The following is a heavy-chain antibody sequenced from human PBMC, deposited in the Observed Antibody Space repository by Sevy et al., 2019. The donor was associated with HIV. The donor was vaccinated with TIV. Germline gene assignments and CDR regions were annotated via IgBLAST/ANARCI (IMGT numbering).Heavy chain of an antibody. D-gene: IGHD6-25*01. Sequence: SDTLSLTCTVSVGSLSLYFWSWIRQPPGKRLEWIGYMYYSGSTNYNPSLKSRVTISLDTSKNQFTLNLRSVTAADTAVYYCARESIGATGDFDYWGQGTLVTVSS. CDR1: VGSLSLYF. J-gene: IGHJ4*02. CDR2: MYYSGST. V-gene: IGHV4-59*01. CDR3: ARESIGATGDFDY.